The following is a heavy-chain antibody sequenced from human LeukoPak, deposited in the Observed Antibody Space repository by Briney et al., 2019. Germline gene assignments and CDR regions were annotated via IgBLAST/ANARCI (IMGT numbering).Heavy chain of an antibody. CDR2: INPNSGGT. V-gene: IGHV1-2*02. D-gene: IGHD6-13*01. Sequence: ASVKVSCKASGYMFTGYYMHWVRQAPGQGLEWMGWINPNSGGTNYAQKFQGRVTMTRDTSISTAYMDLNRLRSDDTAVYYCARVVAATGTPVYYMDAWGKGTTVTVSS. J-gene: IGHJ6*03. CDR3: ARVVAATGTPVYYMDA. CDR1: GYMFTGYY.